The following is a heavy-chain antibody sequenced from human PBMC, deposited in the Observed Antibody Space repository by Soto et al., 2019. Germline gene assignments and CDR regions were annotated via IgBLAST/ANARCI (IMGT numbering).Heavy chain of an antibody. D-gene: IGHD3-22*01. V-gene: IGHV3-23*01. J-gene: IGHJ3*02. Sequence: EVQLLESGGGLVQPGGSLRLSCAASGFTFSSYAMSWVRQAPGKGLEWVSAISGSGGSTYYADSVKGRFTISRDNSKKTLYLQMNSLRAEDTAVYYCAKDPPYYYDSSGTPDAFDIWGQGTMVTVSS. CDR3: AKDPPYYYDSSGTPDAFDI. CDR1: GFTFSSYA. CDR2: ISGSGGST.